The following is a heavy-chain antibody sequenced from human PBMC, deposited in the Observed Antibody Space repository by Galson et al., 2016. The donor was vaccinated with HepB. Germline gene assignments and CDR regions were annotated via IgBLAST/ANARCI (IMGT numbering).Heavy chain of an antibody. CDR2: MTPNGGST. CDR1: GYTFSEYD. Sequence: SVKVSCKASGYTFSEYDINWVRQAPGQGLEWMGWMTPNGGSTSYAQKFQGRVTMTRDTSTSTVYMELSSLRSEDTALYYCARGGYLTNGVCSRNWFDPWGQGTLVTVSS. CDR3: ARGGYLTNGVCSRNWFDP. J-gene: IGHJ5*02. D-gene: IGHD2-8*01. V-gene: IGHV1-46*01.